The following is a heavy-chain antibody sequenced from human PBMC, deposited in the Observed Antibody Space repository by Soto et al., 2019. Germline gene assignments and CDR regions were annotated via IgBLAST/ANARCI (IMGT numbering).Heavy chain of an antibody. CDR3: ARSPGAKGAYYYYMGV. CDR2: MNPNSGNT. D-gene: IGHD3-10*01. Sequence: ASVKVSCKASGYTFTSYDINWVRQATGQGLEWMGWMNPNSGNTGYAQKFQGRVTMTRNTSISTAYMELSSLRSEDTAVYYCARSPGAKGAYYYYMGVWGKGTTVTVSS. J-gene: IGHJ6*03. V-gene: IGHV1-8*01. CDR1: GYTFTSYD.